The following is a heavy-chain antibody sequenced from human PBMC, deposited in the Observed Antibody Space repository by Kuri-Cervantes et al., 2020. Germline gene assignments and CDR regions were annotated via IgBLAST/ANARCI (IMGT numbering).Heavy chain of an antibody. CDR3: AKDPDGDNLDY. J-gene: IGHJ4*02. Sequence: GESLKISCAASGFTFSDYYMSWIRQAPGKGLEWVSYISSSGSTIYYADSVKGRFTISRDNAKNSLYLQMNSLRAEDTAVYYCAKDPDGDNLDYWGQGTLVTVSS. CDR1: GFTFSDYY. V-gene: IGHV3-11*01. D-gene: IGHD4-17*01. CDR2: ISSSGSTI.